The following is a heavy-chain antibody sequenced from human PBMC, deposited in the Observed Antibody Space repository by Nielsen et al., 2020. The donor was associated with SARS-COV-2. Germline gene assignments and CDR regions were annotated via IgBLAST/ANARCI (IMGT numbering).Heavy chain of an antibody. CDR1: GYTFTSYG. Sequence: ASVKVSCKASGYTFTSYGISWVRQAPGQGLEWMGWISAYNGNTNYAQKLQGRVTMTTDTSTSTAYMELRSLRSDDTAVYYCARMNAHYKTYYYYYMDVWGKGTTVTVSS. CDR3: ARMNAHYKTYYYYYMDV. V-gene: IGHV1-18*04. D-gene: IGHD3-10*01. J-gene: IGHJ6*03. CDR2: ISAYNGNT.